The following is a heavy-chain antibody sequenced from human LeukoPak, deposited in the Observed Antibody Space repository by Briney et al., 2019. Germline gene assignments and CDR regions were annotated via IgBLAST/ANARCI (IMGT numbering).Heavy chain of an antibody. Sequence: HPGGSLRLSCAASGFTFSSYGMHWVRQAPFKGLEWVAFIRYDGSNKYYADSVKGRFTISRDNSKNTLYLQMNSLRAEDTAVYYCAKKKGRYFDYSYAYFDYWGQGTLVTVSS. J-gene: IGHJ4*02. CDR1: GFTFSSYG. CDR2: IRYDGSNK. V-gene: IGHV3-30*02. CDR3: AKKKGRYFDYSYAYFDY. D-gene: IGHD3-9*01.